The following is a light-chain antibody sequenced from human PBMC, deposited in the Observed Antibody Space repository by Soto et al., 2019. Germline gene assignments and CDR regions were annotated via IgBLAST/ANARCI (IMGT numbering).Light chain of an antibody. J-gene: IGKJ5*01. CDR1: QGISNY. CDR2: AAS. Sequence: DIQMTQSPASLSASVGDRVTITCRASQGISNYLAWYQQKPGKVPKLLIYAASTLQSGVPSRFSGSGSGTDFTLTTTSLQPEDVATYYCQKYSSVITFGQGTRLEIK. V-gene: IGKV1-27*01. CDR3: QKYSSVIT.